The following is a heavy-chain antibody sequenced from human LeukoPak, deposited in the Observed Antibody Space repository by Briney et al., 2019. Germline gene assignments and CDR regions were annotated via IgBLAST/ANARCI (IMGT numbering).Heavy chain of an antibody. CDR2: IYYSGST. CDR1: GGFISSYY. D-gene: IGHD3-22*01. CDR3: ARLVDYDSSGYYPLRYFDY. V-gene: IGHV4-59*01. J-gene: IGHJ4*02. Sequence: NASETLSLTCTVSGGFISSYYWSWIRQPPGKGLEWIGYIYYSGSTNYNPSLKSRVTISVDTSKNQFSLKLSSVTAADTAVYYCARLVDYDSSGYYPLRYFDYWGQGTLVTVSS.